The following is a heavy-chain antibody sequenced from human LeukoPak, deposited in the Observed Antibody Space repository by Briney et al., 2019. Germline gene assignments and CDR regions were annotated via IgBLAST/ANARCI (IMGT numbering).Heavy chain of an antibody. Sequence: ASVKVSCKASGYTFPGHHIHWVRQAPGQGLEWMGWISAYNGNTNYAQKLQGRVTMTTDTSTSTAYMELRSLRSDDTAVYYCARDKFVLGGSGSYRWFDPWGQGTLVTVSS. J-gene: IGHJ5*02. CDR3: ARDKFVLGGSGSYRWFDP. CDR2: ISAYNGNT. V-gene: IGHV1-18*04. D-gene: IGHD3-10*01. CDR1: GYTFPGHH.